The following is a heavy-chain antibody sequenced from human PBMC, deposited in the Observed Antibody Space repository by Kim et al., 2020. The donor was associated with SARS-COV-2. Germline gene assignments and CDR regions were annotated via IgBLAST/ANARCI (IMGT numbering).Heavy chain of an antibody. D-gene: IGHD3-10*01. V-gene: IGHV3-15*01. CDR3: TTNPPTLWFGDTPSPFDY. J-gene: IGHJ4*02. Sequence: KGRFTISRDDSKNALYLQMNSLKTEDTAVYYCTTNPPTLWFGDTPSPFDYWGQGTLVTVSS.